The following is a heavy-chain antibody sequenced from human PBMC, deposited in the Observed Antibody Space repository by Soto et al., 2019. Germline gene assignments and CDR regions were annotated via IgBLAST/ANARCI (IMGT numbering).Heavy chain of an antibody. J-gene: IGHJ1*01. Sequence: SETLSLTCAVSGGSISSGGYSWSWIRQPPGKGLEWIGYIYHSGSTYYNPSLKSRVTISVDRSKNQFSLKLSSVTAADTAVYYCATPYYDILTGYSTQHWGQGTLVTVSS. CDR1: GGSISSGGYS. D-gene: IGHD3-9*01. CDR3: ATPYYDILTGYSTQH. V-gene: IGHV4-30-2*01. CDR2: IYHSGST.